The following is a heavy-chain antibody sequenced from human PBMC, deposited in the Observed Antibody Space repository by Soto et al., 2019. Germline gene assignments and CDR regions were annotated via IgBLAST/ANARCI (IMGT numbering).Heavy chain of an antibody. V-gene: IGHV3-72*01. CDR3: TRYSGNSYRSLDC. J-gene: IGHJ4*02. D-gene: IGHD1-26*01. CDR2: SRNKANSYST. CDR1: GFTFSDYY. Sequence: EVQLVESGGGLVQPGGSLRLSCAVSGFTFSDYYMDWVRQAPGKGLEWVGRSRNKANSYSTEYAASVKGRFTISRDESKKENFLQMNSLKTEDTALYYCTRYSGNSYRSLDCWGQGTLVTVAS.